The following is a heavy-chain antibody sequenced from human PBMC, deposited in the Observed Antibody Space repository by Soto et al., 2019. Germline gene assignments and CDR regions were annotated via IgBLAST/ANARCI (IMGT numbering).Heavy chain of an antibody. CDR2: ISSDGDIT. J-gene: IGHJ5*02. CDR3: SKTRNPGVAGRSLWFGP. Sequence: GSLRPSFSASGFTFSEYSMHWVRQAPGEGLRYVYTISSDGDITYYADSVKGRFTISRDNSKHTLYLQMNSLRPAATAVYCCSKTRNPGVAGRSLWFGPWGQGTLVTVSS. D-gene: IGHD6-19*01. CDR1: GFTFSEYS. V-gene: IGHV3-64D*06.